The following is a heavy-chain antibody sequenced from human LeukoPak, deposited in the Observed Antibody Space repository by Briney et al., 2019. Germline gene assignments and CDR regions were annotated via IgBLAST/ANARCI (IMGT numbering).Heavy chain of an antibody. CDR3: ARAGIAAAGTFFDY. CDR1: GYTFTGYY. CDR2: INPNSGGT. V-gene: IGHV1-2*02. J-gene: IGHJ4*02. Sequence: APVKVSCKASGYTFTGYYMHWVRQAPGQGLEWMGWINPNSGGTNYAQKFQGRVTMTRDTSISTAYMELSRLRSDDTAVYYCARAGIAAAGTFFDYWGQGTLVTVSS. D-gene: IGHD6-13*01.